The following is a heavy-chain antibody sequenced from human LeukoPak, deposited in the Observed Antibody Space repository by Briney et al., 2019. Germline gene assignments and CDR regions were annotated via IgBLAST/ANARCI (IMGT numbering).Heavy chain of an antibody. J-gene: IGHJ4*02. CDR2: INHSGST. D-gene: IGHD3-16*01. V-gene: IGHV4-34*01. Sequence: SETLSLTCAVYGGSFSGFYWSWIRQPPGKGLEWIGEINHSGSTSYNPSLKSRVTISVDTSKNQFSLKLSSVTAADTAVYYCARGRVITLGWYFDYWGQGTLVTVSS. CDR1: GGSFSGFY. CDR3: ARGRVITLGWYFDY.